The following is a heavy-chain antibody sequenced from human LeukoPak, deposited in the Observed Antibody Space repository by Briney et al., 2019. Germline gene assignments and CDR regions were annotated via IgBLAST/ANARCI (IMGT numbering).Heavy chain of an antibody. CDR2: IWYDGSNK. CDR3: ARDRGYSGYDLDY. CDR1: GXTFSNYW. V-gene: IGHV3-33*08. D-gene: IGHD5-12*01. J-gene: IGHJ4*02. Sequence: AGGSLRLSCAASGXTFSNYWMHWVRQAPGKGLEWVAVIWYDGSNKYYADSVKGRFTISRDNSKNTLYLQMNSLRAEDTAVYYCARDRGYSGYDLDYWGQGTLVTVSS.